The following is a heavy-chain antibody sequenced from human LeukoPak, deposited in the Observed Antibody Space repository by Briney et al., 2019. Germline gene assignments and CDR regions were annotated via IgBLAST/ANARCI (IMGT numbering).Heavy chain of an antibody. CDR3: ARGNILCSGGSCSTNIDY. Sequence: SETLSLTCTVSGGSISSYYWSWTRQPAGKGLEWIGRIYTSGSTNYNPSLKSRVTMSVDTSKNQFSLKLSSVTAADTAVYYCARGNILCSGGSCSTNIDYWGQGTLVTVSS. CDR2: IYTSGST. D-gene: IGHD2-15*01. J-gene: IGHJ4*02. CDR1: GGSISSYY. V-gene: IGHV4-4*07.